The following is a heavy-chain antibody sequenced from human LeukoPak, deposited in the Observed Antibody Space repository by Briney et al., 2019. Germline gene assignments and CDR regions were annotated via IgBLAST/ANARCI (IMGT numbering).Heavy chain of an antibody. CDR1: GGSISSGGYY. D-gene: IGHD3-22*01. Sequence: SETLSLTCTVSGGSISSGGYYWSWIRQPPGKGLEWIGYIYHSGSTYYNPSLKSRVTISVDRSKNQFSLKLSSVTAADTAVYYCARMEGMGYYYDPCDIWGQRTMVTVSS. V-gene: IGHV4-30-2*01. CDR2: IYHSGST. J-gene: IGHJ3*02. CDR3: ARMEGMGYYYDPCDI.